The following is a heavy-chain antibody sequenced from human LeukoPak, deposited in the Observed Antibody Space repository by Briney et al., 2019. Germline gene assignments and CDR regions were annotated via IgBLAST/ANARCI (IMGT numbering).Heavy chain of an antibody. J-gene: IGHJ3*02. CDR1: GGSISSSNW. CDR3: ASREWPGRDAFGI. Sequence: SGTLSLTCAVSGGSISSSNWWSWVRQPPGKGLEWIGEIYHSGSTNYNPSLKSRVTISVDKSKNQFSLKLSSVTAADTAVYYCASREWPGRDAFGIWGQGTMVTVSS. D-gene: IGHD3-3*01. V-gene: IGHV4-4*02. CDR2: IYHSGST.